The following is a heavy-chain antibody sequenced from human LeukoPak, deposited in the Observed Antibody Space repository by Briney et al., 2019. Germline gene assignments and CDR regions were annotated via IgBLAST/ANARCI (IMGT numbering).Heavy chain of an antibody. CDR3: AKQSGSYPFDY. V-gene: IGHV3-9*01. D-gene: IGHD1-26*01. Sequence: GGSLRLSCAASGFTFYDYAMHWVRQAPGKGLEWVSGISGNSGSIGYADSVKGRFTISRHNAKKSLYLQMNSLRVEDTALYYCAKQSGSYPFDYWGQGTLVTVSS. CDR2: ISGNSGSI. J-gene: IGHJ4*02. CDR1: GFTFYDYA.